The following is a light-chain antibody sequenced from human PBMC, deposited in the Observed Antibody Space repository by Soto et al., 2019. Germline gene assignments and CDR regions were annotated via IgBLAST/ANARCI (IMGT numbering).Light chain of an antibody. J-gene: IGKJ1*01. CDR1: QGLVYGDGNTY. CDR2: KVS. CDR3: RQGTNCPPT. V-gene: IGKV2-30*01. Sequence: DVVMTQSPLSLPVTLGQPASISFRSSQGLVYGDGNTYLTWFQRRAGQSPRRRIYKVSNRDSGLPDRFSGSGSGTNFTLNIRRVDAEDDGIYYCRQGTNCPPTFGQGTKVDIK.